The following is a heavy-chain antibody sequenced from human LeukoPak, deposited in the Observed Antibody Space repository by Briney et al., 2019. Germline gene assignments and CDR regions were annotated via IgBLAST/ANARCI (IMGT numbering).Heavy chain of an antibody. J-gene: IGHJ5*02. Sequence: PGGSLRLSCAASGFTFSSYGMHWGRQPPGKGLEWIGEINHSGSTNYNPSLKSRVTISVDTSKNQFSLKLSSVTAADTAVYYCARRRIVGATNWFDPWGQGTLVTVSS. D-gene: IGHD1-26*01. CDR3: ARRRIVGATNWFDP. CDR2: INHSGST. CDR1: GFTFSSYG. V-gene: IGHV4-34*01.